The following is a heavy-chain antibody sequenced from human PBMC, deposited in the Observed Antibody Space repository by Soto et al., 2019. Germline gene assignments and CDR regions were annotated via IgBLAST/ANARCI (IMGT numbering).Heavy chain of an antibody. CDR2: ISSSSSTI. D-gene: IGHD3-16*02. CDR3: ARDLRSPSYDYIWGSYRFFR. CDR1: GFTFSSYS. V-gene: IGHV3-48*01. Sequence: HPGGSLRLSCAASGFTFSSYSMNWVRQAPGKGLEWVSYISSSSSTIYYADSVKGRFTISRDNAKNSLYLQMNSLRAEDTAVYYCARDLRSPSYDYIWGSYRFFRWGQGTLVTVSS. J-gene: IGHJ4*02.